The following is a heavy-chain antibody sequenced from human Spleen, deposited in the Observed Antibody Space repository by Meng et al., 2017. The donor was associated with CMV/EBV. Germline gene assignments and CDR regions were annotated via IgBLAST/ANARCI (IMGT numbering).Heavy chain of an antibody. CDR1: GFTFGAYW. V-gene: IGHV3-7*01. J-gene: IGHJ4*02. Sequence: GGSLRLSCVASGFTFGAYWMSWVRQAPGKGLEWVASMNADGSQKYYVDSVKGRFTISRDNADNSLYVQMNSLRGEDTAVYHCARVNNPGYCSSTSCYIPWRYYIDYWGQGALVTVSS. CDR3: ARVNNPGYCSSTSCYIPWRYYIDY. D-gene: IGHD2-2*02. CDR2: MNADGSQK.